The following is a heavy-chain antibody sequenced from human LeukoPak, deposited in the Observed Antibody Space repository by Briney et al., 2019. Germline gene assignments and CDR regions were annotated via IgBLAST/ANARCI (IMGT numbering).Heavy chain of an antibody. CDR3: ARSPPTYYYGSGPLDY. J-gene: IGHJ4*02. Sequence: SETLSLTCAVYGGSFSGYYWSWIRQPPGKGLEWIGEINHSGSTNYNPSLKSRVTISVDTSKNQFSLKLSSVTAADTAVYYCARSPPTYYYGSGPLDYWGQGTLVTVSS. CDR1: GGSFSGYY. D-gene: IGHD3-10*01. CDR2: INHSGST. V-gene: IGHV4-34*01.